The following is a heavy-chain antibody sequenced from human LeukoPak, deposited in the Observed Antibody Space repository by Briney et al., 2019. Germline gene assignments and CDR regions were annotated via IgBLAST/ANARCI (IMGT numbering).Heavy chain of an antibody. Sequence: KPSETLSLTCAVSGYSISSGYYWGWIRQPPGKGLEWIGSIYHSGSTYYNPSLKSRVTISVDTSKNQFSLKLSSVTAADTAVYYCARHPPTDGSGYNGWFDPWGQGTLVTVSS. CDR3: ARHPPTDGSGYNGWFDP. V-gene: IGHV4-38-2*01. J-gene: IGHJ5*02. CDR2: IYHSGST. D-gene: IGHD3-22*01. CDR1: GYSISSGYY.